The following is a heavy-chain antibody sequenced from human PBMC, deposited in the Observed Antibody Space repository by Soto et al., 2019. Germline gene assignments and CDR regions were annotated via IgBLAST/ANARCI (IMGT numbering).Heavy chain of an antibody. V-gene: IGHV1-18*01. CDR2: NSAYNGNT. D-gene: IGHD7-27*01. CDR1: GYTFTSYG. J-gene: IGHJ5*02. Sequence: QVQLVQSGAEVKKPGASVKVSCKASGYTFTSYGISWVRQAPGQGLEWMGWNSAYNGNTNYAQKLQGRVTMTTDTSTGKGFMELRSLRFGDTGVYYCARDKGGKLGGTGGNWFDPWGQGTLVTVSS. CDR3: ARDKGGKLGGTGGNWFDP.